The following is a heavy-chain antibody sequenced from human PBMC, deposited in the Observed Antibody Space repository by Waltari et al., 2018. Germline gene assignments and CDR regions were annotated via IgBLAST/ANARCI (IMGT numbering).Heavy chain of an antibody. CDR3: ARRVHDYDYVGGSYRRVIDTFDI. J-gene: IGHJ3*02. CDR1: GDKFSTYW. Sequence: EVRLVQSGAEVKKPGESLKISCKGSGDKFSTYWIGWVRQMPGKGLEWMGIIYVGDSETRYSPSFRGQVTMSADKSITTAYLQWSSLKASDTAMYYCARRVHDYDYVGGSYRRVIDTFDIWGQGTRVTVSS. CDR2: IYVGDSET. V-gene: IGHV5-51*03. D-gene: IGHD3-16*02.